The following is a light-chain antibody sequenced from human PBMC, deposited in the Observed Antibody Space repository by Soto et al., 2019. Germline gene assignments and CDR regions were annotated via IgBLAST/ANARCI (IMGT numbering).Light chain of an antibody. CDR1: QSVSSY. CDR3: HQRSNWPLT. J-gene: IGKJ4*01. CDR2: DAS. V-gene: IGKV3-11*01. Sequence: EIVMTQSPATLSVSPWDRATLSCMASQSVSSYLAWYQQKPGQAPRLLIYDASNRATGIPARFSGSGSETDFTLTISSLEPEDFAVYYCHQRSNWPLTFGGGTKVDI.